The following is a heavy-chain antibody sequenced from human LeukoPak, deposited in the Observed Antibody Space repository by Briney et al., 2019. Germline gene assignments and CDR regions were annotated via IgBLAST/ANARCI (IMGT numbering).Heavy chain of an antibody. D-gene: IGHD3-10*01. CDR2: ISGSGGST. CDR1: GFTFSSYA. CDR3: ARGVGMVRGVMKYEATKNFDY. J-gene: IGHJ4*02. Sequence: HPGGSLRLSCAASGFTFSSYAMSWVRQAPGKGLEWVSAISGSGGSTYYADSVKGRFTISRDNSKNTLYLQMNSLRAEDTAVYYCARGVGMVRGVMKYEATKNFDYWGQGTLVTVSS. V-gene: IGHV3-23*01.